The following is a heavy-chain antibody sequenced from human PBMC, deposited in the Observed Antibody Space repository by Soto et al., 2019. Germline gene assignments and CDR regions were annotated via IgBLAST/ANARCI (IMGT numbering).Heavy chain of an antibody. CDR1: GFNFSSYA. Sequence: GGSLRLSCAASGFNFSSYAMSWVRQAPGKGLEWVANIKQDGSEKYYVDSVKGRFTISRDNAKNSLYLQMNSLRAEDTAVYYCARDRVYGSSGYYYYYYMDVWGKGTTVTVSS. CDR2: IKQDGSEK. D-gene: IGHD3-22*01. CDR3: ARDRVYGSSGYYYYYYMDV. V-gene: IGHV3-7*03. J-gene: IGHJ6*03.